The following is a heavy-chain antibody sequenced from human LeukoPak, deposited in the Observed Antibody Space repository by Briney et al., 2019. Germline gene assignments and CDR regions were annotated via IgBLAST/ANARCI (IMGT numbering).Heavy chain of an antibody. V-gene: IGHV3-7*01. CDR2: IKQDGSEK. CDR1: GFTYNSYC. Sequence: PGGTLRLSCAASGFTYNSYCMNWVRQAPGKGLEGVANIKQDGSEKYYVDSVKGGFTNSRDNAKNSLYLQMNNLRAEDAGVYYCERERLVGVVYFDFWGQGTLVTVSS. J-gene: IGHJ4*02. CDR3: ERERLVGVVYFDF.